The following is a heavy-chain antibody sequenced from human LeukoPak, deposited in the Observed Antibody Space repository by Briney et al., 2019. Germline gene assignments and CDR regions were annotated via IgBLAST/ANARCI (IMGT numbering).Heavy chain of an antibody. Sequence: GGSLRLSCGASGFTFSRYTMNWLRQAPGKGLEWVASISTSSIYKYYGDPVKGRFTISRDNSRNSAYLQMDSLSPEDTAVYYCARAPVIFGSGTQDAFDIWGQGTMVTVSS. J-gene: IGHJ3*02. CDR1: GFTFSRYT. CDR2: ISTSSIYK. D-gene: IGHD3-10*01. V-gene: IGHV3-21*01. CDR3: ARAPVIFGSGTQDAFDI.